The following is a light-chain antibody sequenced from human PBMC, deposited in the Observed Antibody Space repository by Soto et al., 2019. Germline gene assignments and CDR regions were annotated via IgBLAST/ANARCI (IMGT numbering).Light chain of an antibody. Sequence: QSVLTQPPSVSGAPGQRVTIPCTGSSSNIGAGYDVHWYQQFPGTAPKLLIYGNTKRPSGVPDRFSGSKSGTSASLAITGLQAEDEADYYCQSYDSSLKGSVFGGGTKLTVL. CDR2: GNT. V-gene: IGLV1-40*01. CDR3: QSYDSSLKGSV. CDR1: SSNIGAGYD. J-gene: IGLJ3*02.